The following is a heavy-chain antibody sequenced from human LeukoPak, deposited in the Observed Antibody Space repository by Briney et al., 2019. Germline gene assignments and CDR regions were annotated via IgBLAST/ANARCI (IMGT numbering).Heavy chain of an antibody. D-gene: IGHD6-19*01. Sequence: GGSLRLSCAASGFTFTIYSMNWVRQAPGKGLEWVSFISSSSSYIYYADSVKGRFTISRDNAKNSLYLQMNSLRAEDTAMYYCARDLSYSSDFNYWGQGTLVTVSS. CDR1: GFTFTIYS. J-gene: IGHJ4*02. CDR2: ISSSSSYI. V-gene: IGHV3-21*01. CDR3: ARDLSYSSDFNY.